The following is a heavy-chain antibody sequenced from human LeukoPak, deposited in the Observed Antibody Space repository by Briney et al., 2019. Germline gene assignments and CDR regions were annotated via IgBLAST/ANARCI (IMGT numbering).Heavy chain of an antibody. J-gene: IGHJ5*02. CDR3: ARLGLEVGGPNWFDP. CDR1: GFIYGNYW. CDR2: IKRDGSQK. D-gene: IGHD1-1*01. Sequence: PGGSLRLSCRGSGFIYGNYWMTWVRQAPGKGLEWVAHIKRDGSQKYYLDSVKGRFTISRDNAKNSLYLQMNSLRVEDTAVYYCARLGLEVGGPNWFDPWGQGTLVTVSS. V-gene: IGHV3-7*01.